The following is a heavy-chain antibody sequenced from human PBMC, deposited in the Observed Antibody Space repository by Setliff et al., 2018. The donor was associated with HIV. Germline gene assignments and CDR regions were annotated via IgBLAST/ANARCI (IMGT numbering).Heavy chain of an antibody. V-gene: IGHV3-20*01. CDR3: VRGDWNNGLDV. D-gene: IGHD1-1*01. CDR2: ISRNGGST. Sequence: PGGSLRLSCAASGFSFDDYGMNWVRQVPGKGLEWVSAISRNGGSTAYADSVKGRFTISRDNAKNSLYLQMNSLRAEDTGLYHCVRGDWNNGLDVWGQGTTVTV. J-gene: IGHJ6*02. CDR1: GFSFDDYG.